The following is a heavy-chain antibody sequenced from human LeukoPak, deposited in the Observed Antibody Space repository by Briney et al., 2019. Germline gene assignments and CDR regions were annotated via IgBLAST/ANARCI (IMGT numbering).Heavy chain of an antibody. CDR3: AKDWGSTVTTDYFDY. J-gene: IGHJ4*02. CDR1: GFTFSSYG. CDR2: ISYDGSNK. Sequence: GGSLRLSCAASGFTFSSYGMHWVSQAPGKGLEWVAVISYDGSNKYYADSVKGRFTISRDNSKNTLYLQMNSLRAEDTAVYYCAKDWGSTVTTDYFDYWGQGTLVTVSS. V-gene: IGHV3-30*18. D-gene: IGHD4-17*01.